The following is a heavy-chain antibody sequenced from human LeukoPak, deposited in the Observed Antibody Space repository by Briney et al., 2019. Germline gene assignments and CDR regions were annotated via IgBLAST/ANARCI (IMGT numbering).Heavy chain of an antibody. CDR2: MNPNSGNT. Sequence: ASLKVSCKASGYTFTTYDINWVRQATGQGLEWMGWMNPNSGNTGYAQKFQGRVTITRNTSISTAYMALSSLRSEDTAVYYCARAQYPQYYMDVWGKGTTVTVSS. J-gene: IGHJ6*03. CDR1: GYTFTTYD. V-gene: IGHV1-8*03. D-gene: IGHD2-2*01. CDR3: ARAQYPQYYMDV.